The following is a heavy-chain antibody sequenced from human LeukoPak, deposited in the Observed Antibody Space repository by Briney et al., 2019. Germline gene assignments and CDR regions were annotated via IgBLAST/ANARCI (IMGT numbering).Heavy chain of an antibody. CDR2: INHSGST. V-gene: IGHV4-34*01. D-gene: IGHD3-3*01. CDR3: ARRFLTLDY. CDR1: GGSFSGYY. Sequence: SETPSLTCAVYGGSFSGYYWSWIRQPPGKGLEWIGEINHSGSTNYNPSLKSRVTISVDTSKNQFSLKLSSVTAADTAVYYCARRFLTLDYWGQGTLVTVSS. J-gene: IGHJ4*02.